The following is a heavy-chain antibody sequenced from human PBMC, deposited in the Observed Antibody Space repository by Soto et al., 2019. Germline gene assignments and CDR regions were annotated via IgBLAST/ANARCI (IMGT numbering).Heavy chain of an antibody. CDR3: AKAFYGDYVHGVSYYFDY. Sequence: EVQLVESGGGLVQPGRSLRLSCAASGFTFDDYAMHWVRQAPGKGLEWVSGISWNSGSIGYADSVKGRFTISRDNAKNSLYLQMNSLRAEDTALYYCAKAFYGDYVHGVSYYFDYWGQGTLVTVSS. V-gene: IGHV3-9*01. J-gene: IGHJ4*02. CDR1: GFTFDDYA. CDR2: ISWNSGSI. D-gene: IGHD4-17*01.